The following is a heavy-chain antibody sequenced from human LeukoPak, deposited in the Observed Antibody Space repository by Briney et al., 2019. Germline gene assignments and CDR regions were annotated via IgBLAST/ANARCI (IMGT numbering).Heavy chain of an antibody. CDR3: AREGTAMVSFDY. J-gene: IGHJ4*02. D-gene: IGHD5-18*01. CDR2: ISSGGNTI. CDR1: GFTFSSYE. Sequence: PGGSLRLSCAASGFTFSSYEMNSVRQAPGKGLEWVSYISSGGNTIYYADSVKGRFTISRDNAKNSLYLQMNSLRAEDTAVYYCAREGTAMVSFDYWGQGTLVTVSS. V-gene: IGHV3-48*03.